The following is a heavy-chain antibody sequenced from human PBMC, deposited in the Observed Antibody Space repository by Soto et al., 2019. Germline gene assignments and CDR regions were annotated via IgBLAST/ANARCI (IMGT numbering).Heavy chain of an antibody. V-gene: IGHV3-53*01. Sequence: PGGSLRLSCAASGFTVSHNYMSWVRQAPGRGLEWVSVIYASGSTYYADSVKGRFTISRDDSKNTWYLQMNSLRAEDTAVYYCARGITGTTFDYWGQGTLVTVSS. CDR3: ARGITGTTFDY. CDR1: GFTVSHNY. CDR2: IYASGST. D-gene: IGHD1-20*01. J-gene: IGHJ4*02.